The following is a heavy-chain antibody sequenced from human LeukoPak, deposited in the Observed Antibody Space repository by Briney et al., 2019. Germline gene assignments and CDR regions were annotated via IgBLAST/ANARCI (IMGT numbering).Heavy chain of an antibody. Sequence: SETLSLTCTVSGGSISNYYWSWLRQPAGKGLEWIGRKYARGSSNYNPPVQSRVTMSVDTSKNQFSLKLRSVTAADTAVYYCARGRYCSADICTGGDSFDIWGQGTMVSVSP. J-gene: IGHJ3*02. CDR1: GGSISNYY. CDR2: KYARGSS. CDR3: ARGRYCSADICTGGDSFDI. V-gene: IGHV4-4*07. D-gene: IGHD2-15*01.